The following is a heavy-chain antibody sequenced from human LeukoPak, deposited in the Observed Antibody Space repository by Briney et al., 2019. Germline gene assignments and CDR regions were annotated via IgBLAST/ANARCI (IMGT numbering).Heavy chain of an antibody. Sequence: GGSLRLSCAVSGFTFSDYYMSWIRQPPGKGLEWVSYISSSGSTIYYADSVKGRFTISRNNAKNSLYLRINSLRADDTAVDYCVRPNPKRVKMVTTTGVFDYWGQGTLVTVSS. CDR2: ISSSGSTI. CDR1: GFTFSDYY. V-gene: IGHV3-11*01. CDR3: VRPNPKRVKMVTTTGVFDY. D-gene: IGHD5-24*01. J-gene: IGHJ4*02.